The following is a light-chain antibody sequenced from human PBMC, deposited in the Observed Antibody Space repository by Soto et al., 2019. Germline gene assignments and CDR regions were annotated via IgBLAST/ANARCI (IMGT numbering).Light chain of an antibody. Sequence: QSALTQPASVSGSPGRSITISCTGPSSDTDIFDFVSWYQQHPGKAPKLIIYDVNHRPSGVSDRFSGTKSGNTASLTISGLQAGDEDAYYCSSYVVSSTSWVFGGGTKLTVL. CDR1: SSDTDIFDF. CDR2: DVN. CDR3: SSYVVSSTSWV. J-gene: IGLJ3*02. V-gene: IGLV2-14*03.